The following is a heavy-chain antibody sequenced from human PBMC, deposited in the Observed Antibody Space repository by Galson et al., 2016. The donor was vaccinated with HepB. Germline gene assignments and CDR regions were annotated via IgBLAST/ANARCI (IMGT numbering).Heavy chain of an antibody. CDR2: ISYDGNYK. V-gene: IGHV3-30-3*01. CDR1: GFTFRNYA. CDR3: ARGRGSARPAGGYYYYGMDV. J-gene: IGHJ6*04. Sequence: SLRLSCADSGFTFRNYAMDWVRQAPGKGLEWVAVISYDGNYKYYADSVKGRFTIARDNSKNTLYLQMNSLRAEDTAVYYCARGRGSARPAGGYYYYGMDVWGKGTTVTVSS. D-gene: IGHD6-25*01.